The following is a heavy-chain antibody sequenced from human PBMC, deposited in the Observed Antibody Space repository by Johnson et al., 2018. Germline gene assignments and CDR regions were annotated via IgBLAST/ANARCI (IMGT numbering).Heavy chain of an antibody. CDR3: AKEGALFDAFDI. V-gene: IGHV3-48*01. Sequence: ERLVESGGGLVQPGGSLRLSCAVPGFTFSDYTINWVRQAPGKGLEWLAYISFRNNIIYYADSVKGRFTLSRDNAKKSLYLQMISLRAEDTAGYYCAKEGALFDAFDIWGQGTMVTVSS. CDR1: GFTFSDYT. CDR2: ISFRNNII. J-gene: IGHJ3*02.